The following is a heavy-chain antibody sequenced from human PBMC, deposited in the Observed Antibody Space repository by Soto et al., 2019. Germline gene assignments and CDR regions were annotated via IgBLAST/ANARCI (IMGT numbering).Heavy chain of an antibody. CDR2: IYYSGST. CDR3: ARMGGVVVAATNYYYGMDV. D-gene: IGHD2-15*01. Sequence: SETLSLTCTVSGGSISSYYWSWIRQPPGKGLEWIGYIYYSGSTNYNPSLKSRVTISVDTSKNQFSLKLSSVTAADTAVYYCARMGGVVVAATNYYYGMDVRGQGTTVTVSS. J-gene: IGHJ6*02. CDR1: GGSISSYY. V-gene: IGHV4-59*01.